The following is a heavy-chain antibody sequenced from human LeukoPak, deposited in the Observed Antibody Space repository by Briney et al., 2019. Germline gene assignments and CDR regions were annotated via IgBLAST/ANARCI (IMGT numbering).Heavy chain of an antibody. V-gene: IGHV4-34*01. D-gene: IGHD5-18*01. CDR3: ARGSKWIQLWLRWFDP. Sequence: SETLSLTCAVYGGSFSGYYWSWIRQPPGKGLEWIGEINHSGSTNYNPSLKSRVTISIETSKNQFSLKLSSVTAADTAVYYCARGSKWIQLWLRWFDPWGQGTLVTVSS. CDR2: INHSGST. CDR1: GGSFSGYY. J-gene: IGHJ5*02.